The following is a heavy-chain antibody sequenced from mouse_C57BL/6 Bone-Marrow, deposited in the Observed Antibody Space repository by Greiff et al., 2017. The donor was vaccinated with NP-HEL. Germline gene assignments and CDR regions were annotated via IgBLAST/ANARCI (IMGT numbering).Heavy chain of an antibody. J-gene: IGHJ1*03. V-gene: IGHV1-80*01. D-gene: IGHD1-1*01. CDR3: ARIRAITTRWYFDV. Sequence: VQLQQSGAELVKPGASVKISCKASGYAFSSYWMNWVKQRPGKGLEWIGQIYPGDGDTNYNGKFKGKATLTADKSSSTAYMQLRSLTSEDSAVYFCARIRAITTRWYFDVWGTGTTVTVSS. CDR2: IYPGDGDT. CDR1: GYAFSSYW.